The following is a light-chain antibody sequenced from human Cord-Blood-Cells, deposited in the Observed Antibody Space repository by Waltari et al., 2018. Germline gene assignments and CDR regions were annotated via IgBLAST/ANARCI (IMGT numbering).Light chain of an antibody. CDR2: EVS. Sequence: QSALTQPPSASGSPGQSVTISCTGTSSDVGGYNYVSWYQQHPGKAPKLMIYEVSKRPSGVPVRFSGSTSDNTASLTVSGLQAEDEADYYCSSYAGSNNWVFGGGTKLTVL. CDR1: SSDVGGYNY. J-gene: IGLJ3*02. CDR3: SSYAGSNNWV. V-gene: IGLV2-8*01.